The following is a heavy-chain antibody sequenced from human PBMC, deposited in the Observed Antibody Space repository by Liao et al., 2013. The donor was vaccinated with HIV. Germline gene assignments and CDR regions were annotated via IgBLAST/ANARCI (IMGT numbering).Heavy chain of an antibody. D-gene: IGHD3-3*01. V-gene: IGHV4-59*02. Sequence: QVQLRESGPGLVKPSETLSLSCRVSGGSVSAHYCSWIRQFPGKGLEWIGYVYHRGSTNYKPTLKNRVSMSVDTSKNQFSLKLSSVTAADTAVYYCARENTVLRFLEWLPNYFDYWGQGTLVTVSS. J-gene: IGHJ4*02. CDR1: GGSVSAHY. CDR2: VYHRGST. CDR3: ARENTVLRFLEWLPNYFDY.